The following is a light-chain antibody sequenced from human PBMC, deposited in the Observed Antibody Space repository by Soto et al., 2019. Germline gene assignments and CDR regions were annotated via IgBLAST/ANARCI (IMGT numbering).Light chain of an antibody. CDR1: QGVSNY. J-gene: IGKJ4*01. CDR3: QQYENFPLT. Sequence: DIQMTQSPSYLSASVGDRVTVSCQASQGVSNYLNWYQQKPGKAPKLLIFDASNLEAGVPSRFSGSGSGTDFTFTISSLQPEDIATYYCQQYENFPLTFGGGTKVDIK. CDR2: DAS. V-gene: IGKV1-33*01.